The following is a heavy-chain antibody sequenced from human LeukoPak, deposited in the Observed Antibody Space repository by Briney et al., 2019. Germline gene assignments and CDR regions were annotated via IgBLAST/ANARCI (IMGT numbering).Heavy chain of an antibody. V-gene: IGHV4-59*12. D-gene: IGHD3-10*01. CDR3: ARDNGSGSLTNWFDP. J-gene: IGHJ5*02. CDR1: GASISSDY. Sequence: SETLSLTCTVSGASISSDYWNWIRQPPGKGLEWIGHVYHSGSTNYNPSLKSRVTISVDTSKNQFSLKLSSVTAADTAVYYCARDNGSGSLTNWFDPWGQGTLVTVSS. CDR2: VYHSGST.